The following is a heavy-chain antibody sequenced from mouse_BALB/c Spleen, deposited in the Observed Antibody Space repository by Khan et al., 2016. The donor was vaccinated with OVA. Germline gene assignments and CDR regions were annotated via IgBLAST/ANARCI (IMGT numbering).Heavy chain of an antibody. D-gene: IGHD2-4*01. V-gene: IGHV2-6-1*01. Sequence: VQLQESGPGLVAPSQSLSITCTISGFSLTNYGVHWVRQPPGKGLAWLVVIWSDGSTTYNSALKSRLTISKDNSKSQVFLKMNSLQSEDTAVYFVATQPYYHYKLVDNGGQGTSVTVSS. CDR2: IWSDGST. CDR1: GFSLTNYG. CDR3: ATQPYYHYKLVDN. J-gene: IGHJ4*01.